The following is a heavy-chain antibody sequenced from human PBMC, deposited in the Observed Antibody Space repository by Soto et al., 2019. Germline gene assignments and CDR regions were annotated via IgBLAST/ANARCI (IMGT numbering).Heavy chain of an antibody. J-gene: IGHJ1*01. Sequence: GASVKVSCKASGYTFTSYGISWVRQAPGQGLEWMGWISAYNGNTNYAQKLQGRVTMTTDTSTSTAYMELRSLRSDDTAVYYCAITLRGSSWTGAEYFQHWGQGTLVTVSS. CDR1: GYTFTSYG. CDR2: ISAYNGNT. CDR3: AITLRGSSWTGAEYFQH. V-gene: IGHV1-18*01. D-gene: IGHD6-13*01.